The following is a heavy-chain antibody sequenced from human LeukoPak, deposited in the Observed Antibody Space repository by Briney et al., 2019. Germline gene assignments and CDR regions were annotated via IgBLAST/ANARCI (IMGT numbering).Heavy chain of an antibody. CDR3: ARDQGYCSSTSCYRTYAFDI. V-gene: IGHV4-39*07. Sequence: SETLSLTCTVSGGSISSSSYYWGWIRQPPGKGLEWIGSIYYSGSTYYNPSLKSRVTISVDTSKNQFSLKLSSVTAADTAVYYCARDQGYCSSTSCYRTYAFDIWGQGTMVTVSS. CDR1: GGSISSSSYY. J-gene: IGHJ3*02. CDR2: IYYSGST. D-gene: IGHD2-2*01.